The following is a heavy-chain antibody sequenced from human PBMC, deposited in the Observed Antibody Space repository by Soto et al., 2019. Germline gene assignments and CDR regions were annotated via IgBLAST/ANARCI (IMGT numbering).Heavy chain of an antibody. J-gene: IGHJ4*02. Sequence: QVQLQQWGAGLLKPSETLSLTCAVYGGSFSGYYWSWIRQPPGKGLEWIGEINHSGSTNYNPSLKSRVTISVDTSKNQFSLKLSSVTAADTAVYYCARGSSKVLPFLEWSPSYYFDYWGQGTLVTVSS. V-gene: IGHV4-34*01. CDR3: ARGSSKVLPFLEWSPSYYFDY. D-gene: IGHD3-3*01. CDR1: GGSFSGYY. CDR2: INHSGST.